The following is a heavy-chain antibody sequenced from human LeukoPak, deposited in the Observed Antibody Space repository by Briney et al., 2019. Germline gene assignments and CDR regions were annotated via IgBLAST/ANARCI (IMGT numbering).Heavy chain of an antibody. Sequence: GASVKVSCKASGYSFTSYGISWVRQAPGQGLEWMGWISAYNGNKNYAQKFRGRVTLNTDTSTSTAYMELSSLRSDDTAVYYCARPVVGAGHDSLDIWGQGTLVTVSS. CDR3: ARPVVGAGHDSLDI. V-gene: IGHV1-18*01. CDR2: ISAYNGNK. D-gene: IGHD1-26*01. J-gene: IGHJ3*02. CDR1: GYSFTSYG.